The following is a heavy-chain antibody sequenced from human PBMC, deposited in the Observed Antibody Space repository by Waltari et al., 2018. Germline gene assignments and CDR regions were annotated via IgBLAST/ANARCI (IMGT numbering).Heavy chain of an antibody. J-gene: IGHJ6*03. CDR3: ATWPDTAMVTDYYYYMDV. V-gene: IGHV4-39*01. CDR1: GGSISSNSYS. CDR2: IYYSGPT. Sequence: QLQLQESGPGLVKPSETLSLTCTLSGGSISSNSYSWGWIRQPPGKELEWIGSIYYSGPTHYTPPLKSRVTISVDTSKNQFSLKLISVTAANTALYYCATWPDTAMVTDYYYYMDVWGKGTTVTVSS. D-gene: IGHD5-18*01.